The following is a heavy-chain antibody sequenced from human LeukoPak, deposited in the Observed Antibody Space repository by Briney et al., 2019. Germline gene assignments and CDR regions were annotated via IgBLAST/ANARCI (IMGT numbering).Heavy chain of an antibody. D-gene: IGHD6-6*01. CDR3: ARVVVSSSSDYFDY. V-gene: IGHV1-69*13. Sequence: ASVKVSCKASGGTFSSYAISWVRQAPGQGLEWMGGIIPIFGTANYAQKFQGRVTITADESTSTAYMELSSLRSEDTAIYYCARVVVSSSSDYFDYWGQGTLVIVSS. CDR2: IIPIFGTA. J-gene: IGHJ4*02. CDR1: GGTFSSYA.